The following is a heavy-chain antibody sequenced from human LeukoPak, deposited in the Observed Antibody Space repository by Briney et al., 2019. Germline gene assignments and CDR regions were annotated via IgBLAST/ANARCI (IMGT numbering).Heavy chain of an antibody. CDR3: ARGSERSPSSGIATAAIDY. Sequence: GASVRLSCKASGYTFTTYAIHWVRQAPGHRLEWMGWVNAGNGDTKYLQKLQGRLTITRDTSASTAYMELSSLTSEDTAVYYCARGSERSPSSGIATAAIDYWGQGTLVTVSS. V-gene: IGHV1-3*01. D-gene: IGHD6-13*01. J-gene: IGHJ4*02. CDR2: VNAGNGDT. CDR1: GYTFTTYA.